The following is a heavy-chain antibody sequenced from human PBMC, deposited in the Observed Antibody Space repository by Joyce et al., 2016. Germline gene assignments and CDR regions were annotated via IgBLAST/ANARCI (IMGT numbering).Heavy chain of an antibody. CDR1: GGSFSGYY. Sequence: QVRLQQWGAGLLKPSETLSLTCAVYGGSFSGYYWSWIRQPPGTALEWIGEVNFGGNTNYNPSLKSRVTISVDPAKIHFSLKMTSVTAADMAVYYCATLRTPGWYFDLWGRGTLVTVSS. J-gene: IGHJ2*01. D-gene: IGHD4-23*01. V-gene: IGHV4-34*01. CDR3: ATLRTPGWYFDL. CDR2: VNFGGNT.